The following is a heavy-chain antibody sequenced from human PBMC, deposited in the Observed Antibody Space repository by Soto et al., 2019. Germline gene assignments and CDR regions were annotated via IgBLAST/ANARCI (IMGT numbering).Heavy chain of an antibody. CDR3: ARDISVDTAMIFDY. Sequence: QVQLVESGGSVVQPGRSLRLSCAASGFTFSSYAMHWVRQAPGKGLEWVAVISYDGSNKYYADSVKGRFTISRDNSKNTLYLQMNSLRAEDTAVYYCARDISVDTAMIFDYWGQGTLVTVSS. CDR1: GFTFSSYA. CDR2: ISYDGSNK. J-gene: IGHJ4*02. D-gene: IGHD5-18*01. V-gene: IGHV3-30-3*01.